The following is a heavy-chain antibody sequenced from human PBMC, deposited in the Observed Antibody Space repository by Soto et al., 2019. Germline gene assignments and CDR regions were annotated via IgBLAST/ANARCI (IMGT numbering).Heavy chain of an antibody. CDR2: IYYSGST. CDR3: ARDSRYSYGYEGLAY. D-gene: IGHD5-18*01. J-gene: IGHJ4*02. V-gene: IGHV4-59*01. Sequence: SETLSLTCTVSGGSISSYYWSWIRQPPGKGLEWIGYIYYSGSTNYNPSLKSRVTISVDTSKNQFSLKLSSVTAEDTAVYYCARDSRYSYGYEGLAYWGQGTLVTVSS. CDR1: GGSISSYY.